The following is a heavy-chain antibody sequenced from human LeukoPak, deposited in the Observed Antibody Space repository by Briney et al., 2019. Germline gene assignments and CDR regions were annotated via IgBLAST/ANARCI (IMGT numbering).Heavy chain of an antibody. J-gene: IGHJ6*02. CDR3: AKDSMVRGVYYYYYYGMDV. CDR1: GFTFSSYA. V-gene: IGHV3-23*01. D-gene: IGHD3-10*01. Sequence: GRSLRLSCAASGFTFSSYAMSSVRQAAGKGLEWVSSISGSGGSTYYADSVKGLFTISRDNSKNTLYLQMNSLRAEDTAVYYCAKDSMVRGVYYYYYYGMDVWGQGTTVTVSS. CDR2: ISGSGGST.